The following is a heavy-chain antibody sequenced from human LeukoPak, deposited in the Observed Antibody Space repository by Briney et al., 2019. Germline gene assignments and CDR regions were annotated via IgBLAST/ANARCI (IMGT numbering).Heavy chain of an antibody. CDR2: IRSSTKNT. D-gene: IGHD2-15*01. V-gene: IGHV3-48*01. CDR1: GFTFSSYS. J-gene: IGHJ6*02. Sequence: PGGSLRLSCAASGFTFSSYSMNWVRQAPGKGVEWVSFIRSSTKNTYYADSLKGRFTISRDNSKNTLYLQMNSLRAEDTAVYYCARVPTPPYCSGGSCNGVLGDYYYGMDVWGQGTTVAVSS. CDR3: ARVPTPPYCSGGSCNGVLGDYYYGMDV.